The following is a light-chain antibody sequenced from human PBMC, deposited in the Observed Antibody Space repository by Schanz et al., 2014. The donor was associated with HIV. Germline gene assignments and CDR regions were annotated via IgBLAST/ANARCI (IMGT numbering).Light chain of an antibody. J-gene: IGLJ2*01. Sequence: QSALTQPASVSGSPGQSITISCTGTSSDVGADNPVSWYQQHPGRAPKMIIYDVSYRPLGVSDRFSGSKSGNTASLTISGLQAEDEADYYCSSYTSSSTVLFGGGTKLTVL. V-gene: IGLV2-14*03. CDR2: DVS. CDR3: SSYTSSSTVL. CDR1: SSDVGADNP.